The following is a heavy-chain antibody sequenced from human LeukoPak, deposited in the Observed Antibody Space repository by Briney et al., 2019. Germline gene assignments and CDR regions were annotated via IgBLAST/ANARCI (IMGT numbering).Heavy chain of an antibody. D-gene: IGHD3-10*01. Sequence: ASVKVSCKPSGYTFTSYTIHWVRQAPGQRLEWLGWINVGKGNTKYSQKFQGRVTITRDTSASTAYMELSSLRSEDTAVYYCARDMYYGSGSYNYFDYWGQGTLVTVSS. V-gene: IGHV1-3*01. CDR1: GYTFTSYT. CDR2: INVGKGNT. J-gene: IGHJ4*02. CDR3: ARDMYYGSGSYNYFDY.